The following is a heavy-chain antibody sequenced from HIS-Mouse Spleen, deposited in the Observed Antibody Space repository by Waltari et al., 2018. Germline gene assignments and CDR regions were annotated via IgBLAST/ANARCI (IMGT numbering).Heavy chain of an antibody. D-gene: IGHD3-3*01. CDR2: IKPNSGGT. CDR1: GYTFTGYY. CDR3: ATLSCSIFGVVTAFDY. V-gene: IGHV1-2*02. J-gene: IGHJ4*02. Sequence: QVQLVQSGAEVKKPGASVKVSCKASGYTFTGYYMHWVRQAPGQGLEWMGGIKPNSGGTNYGQKVQGRGTMTRETSISTAYMELSRLRSDDTAVYYCATLSCSIFGVVTAFDYWGQGTLVTVSS.